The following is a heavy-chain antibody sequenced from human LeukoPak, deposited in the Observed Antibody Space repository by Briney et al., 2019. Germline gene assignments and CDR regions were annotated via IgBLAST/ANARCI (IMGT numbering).Heavy chain of an antibody. D-gene: IGHD3-16*02. Sequence: SVKVSCKASGGTFSSYAISWVRQAPGQGLEWMGGIIPIFGTANYAQKFRGRVTITADKSTRAAYMELSSLRSEDTAVYYCAGAQNDYVWGSYHPLYYMDVWGKGTTVTISS. CDR2: IIPIFGTA. CDR1: GGTFSSYA. CDR3: AGAQNDYVWGSYHPLYYMDV. J-gene: IGHJ6*03. V-gene: IGHV1-69*06.